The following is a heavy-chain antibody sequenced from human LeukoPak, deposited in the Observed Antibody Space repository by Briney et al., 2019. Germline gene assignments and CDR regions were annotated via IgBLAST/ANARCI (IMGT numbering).Heavy chain of an antibody. J-gene: IGHJ4*02. D-gene: IGHD1-26*01. CDR3: GKNSNWETDY. V-gene: IGHV3-23*01. CDR2: ISDSGDTT. Sequence: GGSLRLSCAASGFSFSSYAMSWVRQAPGKGLEWVSGISDSGDTTWDADSVKGRFTISRDNYKNTVYLQMNSLRAEDTAVYYCGKNSNWETDYWGQGTLVTVSS. CDR1: GFSFSSYA.